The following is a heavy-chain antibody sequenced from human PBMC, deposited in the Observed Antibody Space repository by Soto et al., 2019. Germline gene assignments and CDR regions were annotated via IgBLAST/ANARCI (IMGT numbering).Heavy chain of an antibody. Sequence: GGSLRLSCAASGFTFSSYAMHWVRQAPGKGLEWVAAITYSGSNTYYADSVKGRFTISRDNSKNTLYLQMNSLRAEDTAVYYCAKVRVTHYFDYWGQGTLVTVSS. V-gene: IGHV3-30-3*01. CDR1: GFTFSSYA. CDR2: ITYSGSNT. CDR3: AKVRVTHYFDY. J-gene: IGHJ4*02. D-gene: IGHD4-4*01.